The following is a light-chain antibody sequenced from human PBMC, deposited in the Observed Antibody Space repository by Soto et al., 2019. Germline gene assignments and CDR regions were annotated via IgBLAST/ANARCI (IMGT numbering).Light chain of an antibody. CDR3: QQYNNWPRT. CDR1: QSVNSN. V-gene: IGKV3-15*01. J-gene: IGKJ1*01. CDR2: GAS. Sequence: EIVLTQSPATLSVSPGERATLSCRASQSVNSNLAWYQQKPGQAPRLLIYGASTRATGIPARFSGSGSGTEFTLIISSLQSEDFAVYYCQQYNNWPRTFGQGTKV.